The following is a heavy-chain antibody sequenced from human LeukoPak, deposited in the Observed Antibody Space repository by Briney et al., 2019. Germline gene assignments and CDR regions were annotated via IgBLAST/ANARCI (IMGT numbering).Heavy chain of an antibody. Sequence: GGSLRLSCAASGFTFSIYGMHWVRQGPGKGLEWVTFIQEDGSNKYYANSVKGRFTISRDNSKNTVYLQMNSLRVEDTAVYYCAKDRWAAGTTYDAFDIWGQETVVTVSS. D-gene: IGHD1-1*01. V-gene: IGHV3-30*02. J-gene: IGHJ3*02. CDR2: IQEDGSNK. CDR3: AKDRWAAGTTYDAFDI. CDR1: GFTFSIYG.